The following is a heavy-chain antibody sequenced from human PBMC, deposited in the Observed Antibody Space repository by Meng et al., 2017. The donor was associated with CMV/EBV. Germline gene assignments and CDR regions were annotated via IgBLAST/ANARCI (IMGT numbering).Heavy chain of an antibody. CDR1: GGSISSSSYY. CDR2: IYYSGST. Sequence: SETLSLTCTVSGGSISSSSYYWVWLRQPPGKGLEWIGSIYYSGSTYYNPSLKSRVTISVDTSKNQFSLKLSSVTAADTAVYYCARDSSGYGLGYWGQGTLVTVSS. D-gene: IGHD3-22*01. V-gene: IGHV4-39*07. J-gene: IGHJ4*02. CDR3: ARDSSGYGLGY.